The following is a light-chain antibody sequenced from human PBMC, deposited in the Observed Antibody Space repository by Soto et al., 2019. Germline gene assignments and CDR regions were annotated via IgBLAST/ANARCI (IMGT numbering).Light chain of an antibody. CDR3: SSYTSSTISAV. J-gene: IGLJ2*01. Sequence: QSALTQPASVSGSPGQSITISCTGTSSDVGGYNYVSWYQQYPGKAPKLMIYDVSNRPSGVSKRFSGSKSGNTASLTSSGLQAEDESDYYCSSYTSSTISAVCGGGTKLTVL. CDR1: SSDVGGYNY. CDR2: DVS. V-gene: IGLV2-14*01.